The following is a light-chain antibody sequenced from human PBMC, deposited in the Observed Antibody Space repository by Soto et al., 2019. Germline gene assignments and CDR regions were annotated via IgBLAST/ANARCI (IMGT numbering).Light chain of an antibody. CDR2: ETS. Sequence: EIVLTPSPVTMTLSPGERATLSCRASQSVSTNYFAWYQQKPGQAPRLLIYETSTRATGIQARFSGSGSGTDLNLTISSLEPEDFAVYYCQQRSTWPRWTFGQGTKGDI. J-gene: IGKJ1*01. CDR3: QQRSTWPRWT. CDR1: QSVSTNY. V-gene: IGKV3-11*01.